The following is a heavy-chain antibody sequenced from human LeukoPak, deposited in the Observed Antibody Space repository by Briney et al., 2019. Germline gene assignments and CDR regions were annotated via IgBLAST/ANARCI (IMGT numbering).Heavy chain of an antibody. D-gene: IGHD2-2*01. CDR2: ISGSGGST. CDR3: AKALRYCSSTSCYSKWPYYFDY. J-gene: IGHJ4*02. CDR1: GFTFSSYA. V-gene: IGHV3-23*01. Sequence: GGSLRLSCAASGFTFSSYAMSWVRQAPGKGLEWVSAISGSGGSTYYADSVEGRFTISRDNSKNTLYLQMNSLRAEDTAVYYCAKALRYCSSTSCYSKWPYYFDYWGQGTLVTVSS.